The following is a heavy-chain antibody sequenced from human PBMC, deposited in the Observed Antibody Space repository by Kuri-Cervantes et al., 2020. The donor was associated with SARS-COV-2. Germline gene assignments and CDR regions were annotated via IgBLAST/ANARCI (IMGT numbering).Heavy chain of an antibody. CDR3: ARGADDSSGYYRN. Sequence: SVNVSCKASGGTFSSYASNWVRQAPGQGLEWMGGIIPIFGTANYAQKFQGRVTITADKSTSTAYMELSSLRSEDTAVYYCARGADDSSGYYRNWGQGTLVTVSS. J-gene: IGHJ4*02. D-gene: IGHD3-22*01. CDR1: GGTFSSYA. CDR2: IIPIFGTA. V-gene: IGHV1-69*06.